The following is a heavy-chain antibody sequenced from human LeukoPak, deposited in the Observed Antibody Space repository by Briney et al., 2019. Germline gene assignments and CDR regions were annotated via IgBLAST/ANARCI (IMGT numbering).Heavy chain of an antibody. J-gene: IGHJ6*03. V-gene: IGHV1-2*02. CDR1: GYTFTGYY. D-gene: IGHD3-10*01. CDR2: INPNSGGT. CDR3: ARGVSMVRGVIITRYYYYMDV. Sequence: EASVKVSCKASGYTFTGYYMHWVRQAPGQGLEWMGWINPNSGGTNYAQKFQGRVTMTRDTSISTAYMELSRLRSDDTAVYYCARGVSMVRGVIITRYYYYMDVWGKGTTVTISS.